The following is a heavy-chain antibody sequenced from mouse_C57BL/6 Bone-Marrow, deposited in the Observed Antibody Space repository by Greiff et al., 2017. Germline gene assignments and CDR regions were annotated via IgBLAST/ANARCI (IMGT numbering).Heavy chain of an antibody. Sequence: EVQLVESGGGLVKPGGSLKLSCAASGFTFSSYAMSWVRQTPEKRLEWVATISDGGSYTYYPDNVKGRFAISRGNAKSNLYLQMSHLKSEDTAMYYYASLGGFAYWGQGTLVTVSA. CDR1: GFTFSSYA. D-gene: IGHD4-1*01. V-gene: IGHV5-4*01. CDR2: ISDGGSYT. CDR3: ASLGGFAY. J-gene: IGHJ3*01.